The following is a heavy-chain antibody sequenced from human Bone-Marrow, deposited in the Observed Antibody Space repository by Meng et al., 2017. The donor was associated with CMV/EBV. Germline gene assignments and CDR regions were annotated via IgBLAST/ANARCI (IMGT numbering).Heavy chain of an antibody. D-gene: IGHD3-10*01. Sequence: SETLSLTCTVSGGSISSYYWSWIRQPPGKGLEWIGYIYYSGSTNYNPSLKSRVTISVDTSKNQFSLKLSSVTAADTAVYYCARAHKDYSSGSYYKAYYYYYGMDVWGQGTTVTVSS. CDR2: IYYSGST. CDR1: GGSISSYY. CDR3: ARAHKDYSSGSYYKAYYYYYGMDV. V-gene: IGHV4-59*01. J-gene: IGHJ6*02.